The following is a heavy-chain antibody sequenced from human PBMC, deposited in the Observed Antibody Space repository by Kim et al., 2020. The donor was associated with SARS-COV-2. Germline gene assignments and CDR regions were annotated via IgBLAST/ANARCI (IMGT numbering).Heavy chain of an antibody. CDR3: AKGLTRRSVPSDSNDN. CDR1: GFTVSSNY. J-gene: IGHJ5*01. V-gene: IGHV3-23*01. Sequence: GGSLRLSCAASGFTVSSNYMSWVRQAPGKGLEWVSRIHTSGGSSYSASSVGSLFIICDNTSNNALYLLISSLTADTTAVYYCAKGLTRRSVPSDSNDN. D-gene: IGHD6-6*01. CDR2: IHTSGGSS.